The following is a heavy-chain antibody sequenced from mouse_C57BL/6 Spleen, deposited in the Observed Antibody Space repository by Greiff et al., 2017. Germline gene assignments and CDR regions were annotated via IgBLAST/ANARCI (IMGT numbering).Heavy chain of an antibody. CDR3: AREGTGTYWYFDV. CDR2: INPDNGGT. D-gene: IGHD4-1*01. J-gene: IGHJ1*03. Sequence: VQLQQSGPVLVKPGASVKMSCKASGYTFTDYYMNWVKQSHGKSLEWIGVINPDNGGTSYNQKFKGKATLTVDNSSSTAYMELNSLTSEDSAVYYCAREGTGTYWYFDVWGTGTTVTVSS. V-gene: IGHV1-19*01. CDR1: GYTFTDYY.